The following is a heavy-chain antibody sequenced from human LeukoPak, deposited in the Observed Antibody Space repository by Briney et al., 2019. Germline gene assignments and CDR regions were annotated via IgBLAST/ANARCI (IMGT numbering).Heavy chain of an antibody. CDR3: ERYGGNGDYFY. J-gene: IGHJ4*02. CDR2: ISSSGSNI. CDR1: GFTFSSYE. D-gene: IGHD4-17*01. V-gene: IGHV3-48*03. Sequence: GGSLRLSCAASGFTFSSYEMNWVRQAPGKGLEWVSSISSSGSNIYYADSVKGRFTISRDNAKNSLYLQMNSLRAEDTAVYYCERYGGNGDYFYWGQGTLVTVSS.